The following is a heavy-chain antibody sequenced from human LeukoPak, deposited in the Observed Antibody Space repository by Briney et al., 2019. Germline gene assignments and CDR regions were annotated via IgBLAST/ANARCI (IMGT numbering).Heavy chain of an antibody. D-gene: IGHD3-10*01. CDR3: AREYGSGTYYNLDY. J-gene: IGHJ4*02. V-gene: IGHV1-2*02. CDR2: INPNSGGT. Sequence: ASVKVSCKASGYTFTGYYMHWVRQAPGQGLEWMGRINPNSGGTNYAQKFQGRVTMTRDTSISTAYMELSKLGSDDTAVYYCAREYGSGTYYNLDYWGQGTLVTVSS. CDR1: GYTFTGYY.